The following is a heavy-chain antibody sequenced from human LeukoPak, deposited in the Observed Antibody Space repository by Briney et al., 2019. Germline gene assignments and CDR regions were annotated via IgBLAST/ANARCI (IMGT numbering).Heavy chain of an antibody. CDR1: GGSIRSSSYC. Sequence: SETLSLTCAVSGGSIRSSSYCWGWIRQPPGKGLEWIGYVYYTGSIKYNPSLKSRLTISVDTSKNQFSLKLSSVTAADTAVYYCARHWYGGSYVFDYWGQGILVTVSS. J-gene: IGHJ4*02. CDR3: ARHWYGGSYVFDY. D-gene: IGHD1-26*01. CDR2: VYYTGSI. V-gene: IGHV4-61*05.